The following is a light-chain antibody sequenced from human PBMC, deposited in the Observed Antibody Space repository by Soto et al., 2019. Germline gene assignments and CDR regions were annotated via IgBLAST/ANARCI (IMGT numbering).Light chain of an antibody. CDR3: QSYDSSLSGYV. J-gene: IGLJ1*01. V-gene: IGLV1-40*01. Sequence: QSVLTQPPSVSGAPGQRVTISCTGSSSNIGAGYDVHWYQQLPGTAPNLLIYAYNNRPSGVPDRFSGSKSGTSASLAITGLQAEDEADYYCQSYDSSLSGYVFGTGTQLTVL. CDR2: AYN. CDR1: SSNIGAGYD.